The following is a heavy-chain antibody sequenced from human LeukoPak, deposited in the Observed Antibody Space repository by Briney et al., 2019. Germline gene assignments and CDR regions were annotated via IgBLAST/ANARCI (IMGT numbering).Heavy chain of an antibody. CDR2: ISSSSSYT. D-gene: IGHD3-16*01. J-gene: IGHJ4*02. Sequence: TGGSLRLSCAASGLTFSDYHMSWIRQAPGKGLEWVSYISSSSSYTNYADSVKGRFTISRDNAKNSLYLQMNSLRAEDTAVYYCARDRTWGYFDYWGQGTLVTVSS. CDR3: ARDRTWGYFDY. V-gene: IGHV3-11*05. CDR1: GLTFSDYH.